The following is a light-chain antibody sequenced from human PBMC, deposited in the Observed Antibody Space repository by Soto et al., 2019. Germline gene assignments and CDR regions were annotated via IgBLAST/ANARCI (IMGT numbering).Light chain of an antibody. CDR1: NSNIGNNY. V-gene: IGLV1-51*01. J-gene: IGLJ2*01. CDR2: DNS. Sequence: QSVLTQPPSVSAAPGQKVTISCSGSNSNIGNNYVSWYQHLPGTAPKLLIYDNSKRPSGIPDRFSGTKSGTSATLGITGLQTGDEADYYCATWDSSLIAGVLGGGTQLTVL. CDR3: ATWDSSLIAGV.